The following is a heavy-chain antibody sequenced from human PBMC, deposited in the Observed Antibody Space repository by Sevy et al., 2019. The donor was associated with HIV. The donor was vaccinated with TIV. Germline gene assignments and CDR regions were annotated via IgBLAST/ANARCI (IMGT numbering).Heavy chain of an antibody. CDR2: INWNSGRI. J-gene: IGHJ3*02. D-gene: IGHD3-16*01. Sequence: GGSLRLSCAASGFTFDDYAMHWVRQAPGKGLEWVSGINWNSGRIGYADSVKGRVTISRDNAKNSINLQMNSLRVEDTALYYCAKEGGTHQVRFGGEFDIWGQGTVVTVSS. CDR3: AKEGGTHQVRFGGEFDI. CDR1: GFTFDDYA. V-gene: IGHV3-9*01.